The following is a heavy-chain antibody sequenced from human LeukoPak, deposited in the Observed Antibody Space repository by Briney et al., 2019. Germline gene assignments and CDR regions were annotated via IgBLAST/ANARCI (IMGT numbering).Heavy chain of an antibody. CDR2: IYYSGST. CDR1: GVSISSGGYY. J-gene: IGHJ4*02. V-gene: IGHV4-31*03. D-gene: IGHD4-17*01. Sequence: PSETLSLTCTVSGVSISSGGYYWSWIRQHPGKGLEWIGYIYYSGSTYYNPSLKSRVTISVDTSKNQFSLKLNSVTAADTAVYYCARGGRYGDYGLWGQGTLVTVSS. CDR3: ARGGRYGDYGL.